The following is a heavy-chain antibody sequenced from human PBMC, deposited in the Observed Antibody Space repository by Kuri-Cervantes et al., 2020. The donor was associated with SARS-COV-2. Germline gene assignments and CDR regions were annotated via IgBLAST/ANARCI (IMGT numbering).Heavy chain of an antibody. J-gene: IGHJ6*03. CDR1: GFTFRSYG. CDR2: IWYDGSNK. V-gene: IGHV3-33*08. CDR3: ARDGVADYYYYYMDV. D-gene: IGHD2-15*01. Sequence: GGSLRLSCAAFGFTFRSYGMHWVRQAPGKGLEWVAVIWYDGSNKYYADSVKGRFTISRDNSKNTLYLQMNSLRAEDTAVYYCARDGVADYYYYYMDVWGKGTTVTVSS.